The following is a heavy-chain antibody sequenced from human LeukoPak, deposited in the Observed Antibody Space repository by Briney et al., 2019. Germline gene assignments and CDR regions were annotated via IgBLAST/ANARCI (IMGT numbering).Heavy chain of an antibody. D-gene: IGHD3-16*02. CDR1: GFTFSSYA. Sequence: GGSLRLSCAASGFTFSSYAMSWVRQAPGKGLEWVSAISGSGGSTHYADSVKGRFTISRDNAENTLYLQMDSLRAEDTAIYYCAKAGRLGELSLYSFDYWGQGTLVTVSS. J-gene: IGHJ4*02. V-gene: IGHV3-23*01. CDR2: ISGSGGST. CDR3: AKAGRLGELSLYSFDY.